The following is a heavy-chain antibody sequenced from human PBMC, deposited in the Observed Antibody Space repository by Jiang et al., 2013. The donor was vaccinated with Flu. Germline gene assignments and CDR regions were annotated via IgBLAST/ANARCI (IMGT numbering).Heavy chain of an antibody. D-gene: IGHD2-15*01. CDR2: TYYRSKWYN. CDR1: GDSVSSNSAA. CDR3: ASTREKGGVFDS. Sequence: QTLSLTCAISGDSVSSNSAAWNWIRQSPSRGLEWLGRTYYRSKWYNDYVASVKSRININPDTSKNQFSLQLNSVTPEDTAVYFCASTREKGGVFDSWGQGTLVTVSS. V-gene: IGHV6-1*01. J-gene: IGHJ4*02.